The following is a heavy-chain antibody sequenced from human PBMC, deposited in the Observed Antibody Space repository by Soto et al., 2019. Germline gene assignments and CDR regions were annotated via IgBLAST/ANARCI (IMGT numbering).Heavy chain of an antibody. Sequence: SVTLSLTCTVAGGNISSYYWSWIRQPPGKGLEWIGYIYYSGSTNYNPPLKSRVTISVDTSKNQFSLKLSSVTAADTAVYYCARDLSPYGMDVWGQGTTVT. D-gene: IGHD3-16*02. CDR2: IYYSGST. CDR1: GGNISSYY. V-gene: IGHV4-59*01. J-gene: IGHJ6*02. CDR3: ARDLSPYGMDV.